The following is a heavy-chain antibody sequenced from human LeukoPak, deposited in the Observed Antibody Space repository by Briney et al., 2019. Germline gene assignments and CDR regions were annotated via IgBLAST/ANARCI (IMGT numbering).Heavy chain of an antibody. Sequence: GGSLRLSCAASGFTFSSYGMHWVRQAPGKGLEWVAVISYDGSNKYYADSVKGRFTISRDNSKNTLYLQMNSLRAEDTAVYYCANMSPEAYFDYWGQGTLVTVSS. CDR2: ISYDGSNK. D-gene: IGHD3-10*02. V-gene: IGHV3-30*18. J-gene: IGHJ4*02. CDR1: GFTFSSYG. CDR3: ANMSPEAYFDY.